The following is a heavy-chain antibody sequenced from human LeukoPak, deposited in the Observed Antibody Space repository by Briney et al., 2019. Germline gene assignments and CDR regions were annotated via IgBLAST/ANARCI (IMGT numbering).Heavy chain of an antibody. Sequence: PGGSLRLSCVASGFTYNSHAMSWVRQAPGKGLEWVSGISANGANTYYTDSVRGRFTISRHNSKNTVYLQMSSLSAEDTAIYYCAKDQGFSYYYLDYWGQGILVTVSS. CDR2: ISANGANT. V-gene: IGHV3-23*01. CDR3: AKDQGFSYYYLDY. D-gene: IGHD5-18*01. CDR1: GFTYNSHA. J-gene: IGHJ4*02.